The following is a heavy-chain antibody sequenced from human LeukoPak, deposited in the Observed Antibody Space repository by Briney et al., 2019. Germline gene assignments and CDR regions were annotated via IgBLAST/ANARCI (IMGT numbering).Heavy chain of an antibody. CDR3: ARSLTWYNANFDY. D-gene: IGHD1-14*01. Sequence: GASVKVSCKASGYTFTSYFMHWVRQAPGQGLEWMGIFNPSGGSTSFAQKFQGRVTMTRDTSTSTIYMELSSLRSEDTAVYYCARSLTWYNANFDYWGQGTLVTVSS. CDR2: FNPSGGST. V-gene: IGHV1-46*01. J-gene: IGHJ4*02. CDR1: GYTFTSYF.